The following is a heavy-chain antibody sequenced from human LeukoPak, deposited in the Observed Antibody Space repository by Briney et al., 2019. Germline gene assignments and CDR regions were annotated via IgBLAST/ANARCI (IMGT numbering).Heavy chain of an antibody. Sequence: SQTLSLTCAISGDSISSNSAASDWIRQSPSRGLEWLGRTYYRSEWYNNYAISVKSRITINPDTSKNQFSLQLNSVTPEDTAVYYCARDLCTSSSCPNNWIDPWGQGTLVTVSS. CDR3: ARDLCTSSSCPNNWIDP. CDR2: TYYRSEWYN. V-gene: IGHV6-1*01. D-gene: IGHD2-2*01. J-gene: IGHJ5*02. CDR1: GDSISSNSAA.